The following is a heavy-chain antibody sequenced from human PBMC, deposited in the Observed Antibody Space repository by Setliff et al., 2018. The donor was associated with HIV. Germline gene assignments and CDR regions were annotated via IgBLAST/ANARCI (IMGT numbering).Heavy chain of an antibody. D-gene: IGHD6-13*01. CDR3: ARDQTGVAAAAFGGGSAWSDEGFDI. J-gene: IGHJ3*02. V-gene: IGHV1-69*13. CDR1: GGTLSNYV. Sequence: GASVKVSCKTSGGTLSNYVITWARQAPGQGLEWMGMIIPMYNIPAYAQKFQGRVTFTADESMSTAYMELSSLSSEDTAVYYCARDQTGVAAAAFGGGSAWSDEGFDIWGQGTMVTVSS. CDR2: IIPMYNIP.